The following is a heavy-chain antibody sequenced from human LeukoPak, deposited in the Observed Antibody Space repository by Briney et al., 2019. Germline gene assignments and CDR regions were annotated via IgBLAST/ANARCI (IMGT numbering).Heavy chain of an antibody. J-gene: IGHJ4*01. CDR1: GYTFTGYY. CDR3: ARAGGLVLWGEGAHVTVSSGSAPAPTYF. Sequence: ASVKVSCKASGYTFTGYYMRWVRQAPGQGLECMGWINPNSGSTNYAQRFQGRVTMTRDTSTSTAYMDLSSLTSDNTAVYYCARAGGLVLWGEGAHVTVSSGSAPAPTYF. D-gene: IGHD2-8*02. CDR2: INPNSGST. V-gene: IGHV1-2*02.